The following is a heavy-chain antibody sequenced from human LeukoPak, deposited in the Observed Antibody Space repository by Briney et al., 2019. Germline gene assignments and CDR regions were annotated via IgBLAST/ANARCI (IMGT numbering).Heavy chain of an antibody. V-gene: IGHV4-59*08. J-gene: IGHJ4*02. CDR1: GGSISSYY. Sequence: PSETLSLTRTVSGGSISSYYWGWIRQPPGKGLEWLGYIYSSGSTNYNPSLKSRVTISVDTSNNQFSLKLSSVTAADTAVYYCARHKANGAVSLDSWGQGTLVTVSS. CDR3: ARHKANGAVSLDS. CDR2: IYSSGST. D-gene: IGHD2-8*01.